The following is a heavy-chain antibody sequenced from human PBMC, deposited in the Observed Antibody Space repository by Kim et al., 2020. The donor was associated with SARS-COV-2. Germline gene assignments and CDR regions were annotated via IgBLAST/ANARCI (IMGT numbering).Heavy chain of an antibody. V-gene: IGHV3-74*01. CDR3: ARARHIVGVGSMDV. J-gene: IGHJ6*02. CDR1: GFTFSSHW. Sequence: GGSLRLSCAASGFTFSSHWMHWVRQGPGKGLVWVSRINSDGSSTRYADSVKGRFTISRDNAKTTLYLQMNSLRAEDTAVYYCARARHIVGVGSMDVWGQGTTVTVSS. D-gene: IGHD2-21*01. CDR2: INSDGSST.